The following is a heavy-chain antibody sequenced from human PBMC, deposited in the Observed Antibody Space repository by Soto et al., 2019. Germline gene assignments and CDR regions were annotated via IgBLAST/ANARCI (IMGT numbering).Heavy chain of an antibody. CDR1: GGSISGYY. Sequence: SETLSLTCTVSGGSISGYYWSWIRQPQGKGLEWIGYIYYSGSTNYNPSLKSRVTISVDTSKSQFSLKLTSVIAADTAVYYCARCYCSITSCAVYFDSRRQGTLVTVSS. V-gene: IGHV4-59*08. D-gene: IGHD2-2*01. CDR3: ARCYCSITSCAVYFDS. J-gene: IGHJ4*02. CDR2: IYYSGST.